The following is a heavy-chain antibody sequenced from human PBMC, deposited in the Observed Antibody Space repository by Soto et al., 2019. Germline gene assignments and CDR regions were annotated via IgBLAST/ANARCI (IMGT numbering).Heavy chain of an antibody. D-gene: IGHD3-9*01. Sequence: ASVKVSCKACGYTFTSYYMHWVRQAPGQGLEWMAMINPSGGSTTYAQKFQGRVTVTRDTSTSTVQMELSSLRSEDTAVYYCARASLRYFDLVAYWGQGTLVTVSA. CDR1: GYTFTSYY. CDR3: ARASLRYFDLVAY. J-gene: IGHJ4*02. V-gene: IGHV1-46*01. CDR2: INPSGGST.